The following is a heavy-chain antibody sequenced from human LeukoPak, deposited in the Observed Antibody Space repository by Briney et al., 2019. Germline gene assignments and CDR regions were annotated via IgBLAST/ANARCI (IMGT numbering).Heavy chain of an antibody. Sequence: PSETLSLTCSVSGGSFDSKYWSWIRQPPGKGLEWIGYIYTSGSTNYNPSLKSRVTISVDTSKNQFSLKLSSVTAADTAVYYCARDSGSYSYMDVWGKGTTVTVSS. V-gene: IGHV4-4*09. J-gene: IGHJ6*03. CDR2: IYTSGST. CDR3: ARDSGSYSYMDV. D-gene: IGHD1-26*01. CDR1: GGSFDSKY.